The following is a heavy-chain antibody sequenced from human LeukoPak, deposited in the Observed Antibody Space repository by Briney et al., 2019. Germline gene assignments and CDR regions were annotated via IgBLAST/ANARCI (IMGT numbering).Heavy chain of an antibody. Sequence: VASVKVSCKASRYIFTGYQIHWVRQAPGEGLEWMGWINPKSGDTNYAQNFRDRVTVTRDSSVSTVYMELNSLRSDDTALYYCAREGRWESGYKFGSGTSALDFWGQGTLVSVSS. CDR1: RYIFTGYQ. D-gene: IGHD3-10*01. V-gene: IGHV1-2*02. J-gene: IGHJ4*02. CDR2: INPKSGDT. CDR3: AREGRWESGYKFGSGTSALDF.